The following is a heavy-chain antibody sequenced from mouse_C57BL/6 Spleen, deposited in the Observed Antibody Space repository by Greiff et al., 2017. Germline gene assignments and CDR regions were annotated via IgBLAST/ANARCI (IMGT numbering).Heavy chain of an antibody. J-gene: IGHJ3*01. CDR1: GYTFTSYW. Sequence: QVQLQQPGAELVRPGSSVKLSCKASGYTFTSYWMDWVKQRPGQGLEWIGNLYPSDSETHYNQKFKDKATLTVDKSSSTAYMQLSSLTSEDSAVYYCARGGYDYDDGLFAYWGQGTLVTVSA. V-gene: IGHV1-61*01. D-gene: IGHD2-4*01. CDR3: ARGGYDYDDGLFAY. CDR2: LYPSDSET.